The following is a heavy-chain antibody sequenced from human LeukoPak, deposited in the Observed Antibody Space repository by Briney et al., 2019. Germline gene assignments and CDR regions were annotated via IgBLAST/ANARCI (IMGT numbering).Heavy chain of an antibody. Sequence: SETLSLTCAVYGGSFSGYYWNRIRQPPGKGLEWIGEINHSGRTNYNPSLKSRVTISVDTSKKQFSLKLSSVTAADTAVYYCARGVDYYGVWGQGTLVTVSS. CDR2: INHSGRT. J-gene: IGHJ4*02. CDR3: ARGVDYYGV. V-gene: IGHV4-34*01. CDR1: GGSFSGYY. D-gene: IGHD3-10*01.